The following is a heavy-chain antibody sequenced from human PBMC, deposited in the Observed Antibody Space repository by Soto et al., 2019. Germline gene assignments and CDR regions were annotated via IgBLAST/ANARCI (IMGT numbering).Heavy chain of an antibody. D-gene: IGHD5-18*01. CDR2: ISYDGADK. Sequence: GGSLRLSCTASGFAFSTFPVHWVRQAPGKGLEWVTIISYDGADKDYADSVKGRFSISRDNSKNTLWLQMNSLRPEDTAVYYCARASGYTYGPDYWGQGTLVTVYS. CDR3: ARASGYTYGPDY. J-gene: IGHJ4*02. V-gene: IGHV3-30-3*01. CDR1: GFAFSTFP.